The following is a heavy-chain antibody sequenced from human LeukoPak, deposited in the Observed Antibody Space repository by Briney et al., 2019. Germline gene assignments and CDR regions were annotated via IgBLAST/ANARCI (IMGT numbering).Heavy chain of an antibody. V-gene: IGHV4-34*01. CDR1: GFTFSDYY. CDR3: ARGGYSSSWYPVDYMDV. J-gene: IGHJ6*03. D-gene: IGHD6-13*01. Sequence: PGGSLRLSCAASGFTFSDYYMSWIRQPPGKGLEWIGEINHSGSTNYNPSLKSRVTISVDTSKNQFSLKLSSVTAADTAVYYCARGGYSSSWYPVDYMDVWGKGTTVTVSS. CDR2: INHSGST.